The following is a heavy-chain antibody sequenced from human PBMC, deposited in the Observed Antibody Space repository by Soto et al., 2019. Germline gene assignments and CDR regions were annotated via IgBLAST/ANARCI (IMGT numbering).Heavy chain of an antibody. Sequence: DSVKGRFTISRDNSKNTLYLQMNSLRAEDTAVYYCARGIAVAGNPGSEDVWGQGTTVTVSS. D-gene: IGHD6-19*01. V-gene: IGHV3-30*07. CDR3: ARGIAVAGNPGSEDV. J-gene: IGHJ6*02.